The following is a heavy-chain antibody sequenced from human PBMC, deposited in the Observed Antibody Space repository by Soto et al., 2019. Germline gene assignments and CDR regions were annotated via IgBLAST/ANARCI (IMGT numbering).Heavy chain of an antibody. V-gene: IGHV4-39*01. J-gene: IGHJ6*02. Sequence: QLQLQESGPGLVKPSETLSLTCTVSGDSIGSTTYYWGWIRQPPGKGLEWIGSIYYTGNTYYNPPLTSRVTISVDPPKNQLSLKRSSVTAADAAVYYCARHERSGNYYCSAMDVWGQGTTVTVSS. D-gene: IGHD3-10*01. CDR1: GDSIGSTTYY. CDR3: ARHERSGNYYCSAMDV. CDR2: IYYTGNT.